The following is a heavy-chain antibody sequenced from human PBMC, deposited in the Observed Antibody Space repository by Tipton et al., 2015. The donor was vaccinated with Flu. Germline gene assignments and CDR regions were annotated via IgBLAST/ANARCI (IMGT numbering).Heavy chain of an antibody. CDR3: ARGYCSGGSCSCWYFDL. J-gene: IGHJ2*01. CDR2: IHYNGVT. V-gene: IGHV4-61*02. D-gene: IGHD2-15*01. Sequence: TLSLTCTVSGSFFSTSDYIWTWVRRPAGKGLEWIGRIHYNGVTNYNPSLESRVTVSKDTSKNQFSLKLSSVTAADTAVCYCARGYCSGGSCSCWYFDLWGRCTLVTVSS. CDR1: GSFFSTSDYI.